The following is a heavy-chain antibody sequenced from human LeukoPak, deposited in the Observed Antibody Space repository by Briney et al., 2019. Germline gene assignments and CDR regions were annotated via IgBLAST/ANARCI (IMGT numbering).Heavy chain of an antibody. J-gene: IGHJ4*02. D-gene: IGHD5-18*01. V-gene: IGHV1-69*13. CDR3: AREQTSGYNFDY. CDR1: GGTFSSYA. CDR2: IIPIFGTA. Sequence: SVKVSCKASGGTFSSYAISWVRQAPGQGLEWMGGIIPIFGTANYAQKFQGRVTITADESTSTAYMELSSLRSEDTAAYYCAREQTSGYNFDYWGQGTLVTVSS.